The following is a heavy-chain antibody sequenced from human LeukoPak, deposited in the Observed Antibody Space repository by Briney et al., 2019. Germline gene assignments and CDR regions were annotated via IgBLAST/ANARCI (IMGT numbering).Heavy chain of an antibody. J-gene: IGHJ4*02. CDR3: ARDLRYYYDSSGYYFDY. D-gene: IGHD3-22*01. V-gene: IGHV3-48*03. CDR1: GFTFSSYE. CDR2: ISSSGSTI. Sequence: GGSLRLSCAASGFTFSSYEMNWVRQAPGKGLEWVSYISSSGSTIYYADSVKGRFTISRDNAKNSLYLQMNSLRAEDTAVYYCARDLRYYYDSSGYYFDYRGQGTLVTVSS.